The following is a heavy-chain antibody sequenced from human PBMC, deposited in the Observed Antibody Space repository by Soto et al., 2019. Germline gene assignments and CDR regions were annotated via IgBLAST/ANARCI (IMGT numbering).Heavy chain of an antibody. V-gene: IGHV1-18*01. J-gene: IGHJ5*02. CDR1: GYTFNNYG. CDR2: IGTHNGDT. CDR3: ARDWRGAEGFDP. D-gene: IGHD3-3*01. Sequence: QVQLVQSGTEVKKPGASVKVSCKASGYTFNNYGFSWVRQAPGQGLEWVGWIGTHNGDTTYAQSFQGRVTMTMDTSTTTSYMSLTSLTSDDTAVYFCARDWRGAEGFDPWGQGTLVSVSS.